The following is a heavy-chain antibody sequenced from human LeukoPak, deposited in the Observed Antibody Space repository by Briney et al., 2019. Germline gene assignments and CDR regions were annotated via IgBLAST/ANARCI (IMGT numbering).Heavy chain of an antibody. D-gene: IGHD3-10*01. CDR2: IYHSGST. V-gene: IGHV4-38-2*02. CDR1: HYSITSGYY. Sequence: SETLSLTCSVSHYSITSGYYWGWIRQPPGKGLEWIGNIYHSGSTFYNPSLKSRVTISVDASKNQFSLKLSSVTAADTAVYYCARASVLLSADYWGQGTLVTVSS. CDR3: ARASVLLSADY. J-gene: IGHJ4*02.